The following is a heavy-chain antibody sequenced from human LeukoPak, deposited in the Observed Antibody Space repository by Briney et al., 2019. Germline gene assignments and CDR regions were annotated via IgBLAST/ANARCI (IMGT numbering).Heavy chain of an antibody. V-gene: IGHV3-23*01. CDR1: GFTFSSYA. D-gene: IGHD2-21*02. CDR2: ISGSGGST. CDR3: ARGSRHCGGDCYSVPNYYFDY. J-gene: IGHJ4*02. Sequence: AGGSLRLSCAASGFTFSSYAMSWVRQAPGKGLEWVSAISGSGGSTYYADSVKGRFTISRDNSKNTLYLQMNSLRAEDTAVYYCARGSRHCGGDCYSVPNYYFDYWGQGTLVTVSS.